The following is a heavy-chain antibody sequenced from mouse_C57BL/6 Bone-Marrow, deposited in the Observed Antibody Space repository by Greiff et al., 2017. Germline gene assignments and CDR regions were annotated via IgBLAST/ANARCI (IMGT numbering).Heavy chain of an antibody. CDR3: ARPYYSNYWYFEV. CDR1: GYTFTSYW. D-gene: IGHD2-5*01. J-gene: IGHJ1*03. V-gene: IGHV1-55*01. Sequence: QVQLKQSGAELVKPGASVKMSCKASGYTFTSYWITWVKQRPGQGLEWIGDIYPGCGSTNYNEKFKSKATLTVDTSSSTAYMQLSSLTSEDSAVYYCARPYYSNYWYFEVWGTGTTVTVSS. CDR2: IYPGCGST.